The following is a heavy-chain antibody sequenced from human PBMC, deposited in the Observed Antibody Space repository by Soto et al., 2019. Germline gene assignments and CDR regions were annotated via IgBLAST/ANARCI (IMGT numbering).Heavy chain of an antibody. CDR3: VRDGGNYADRSAYCDF. CDR1: GFTFSSYS. D-gene: IGHD3-22*01. Sequence: PGGSLRLSCTASGFTFSSYSMNWVRQAPGKGLEWVAYIKFSGDIIDYADSVKGRFTISRDNANNSLYLQMHSLRAEDTAVYYCVRDGGNYADRSAYCDFWGQGTLVTVSS. CDR2: IKFSGDII. V-gene: IGHV3-48*01. J-gene: IGHJ4*02.